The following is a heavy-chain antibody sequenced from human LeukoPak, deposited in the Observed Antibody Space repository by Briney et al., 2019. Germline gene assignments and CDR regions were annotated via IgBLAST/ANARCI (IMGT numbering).Heavy chain of an antibody. V-gene: IGHV4-39*01. CDR3: ARVTYYYDSSGYYYFDY. Sequence: PSETLSLTCTVSGGSISSTTYYWGWIRQPPGKGLEWIGSMSYSGTTYYNPSLKSRVTISVDTSKNQFSLKPTSVTAADTAVYYCARVTYYYDSSGYYYFDYWGQGTLVTVSS. CDR2: MSYSGTT. CDR1: GGSISSTTYY. D-gene: IGHD3-22*01. J-gene: IGHJ4*02.